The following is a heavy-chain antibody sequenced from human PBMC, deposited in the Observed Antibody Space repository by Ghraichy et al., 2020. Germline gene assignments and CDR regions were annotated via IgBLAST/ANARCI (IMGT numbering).Heavy chain of an antibody. V-gene: IGHV4-31*03. CDR2: IYYSGDT. J-gene: IGHJ5*02. Sequence: SETLSLTCTVSGGSISSSDYYWSWIRQHPGKGLEWIGYIYYSGDTYYNPSLKSRATISVDTSKNQFTLKLTSVTAADTAVYYCARSAPNNWFDPWGQGTLFPFS. CDR1: GGSISSSDYY. CDR3: ARSAPNNWFDP.